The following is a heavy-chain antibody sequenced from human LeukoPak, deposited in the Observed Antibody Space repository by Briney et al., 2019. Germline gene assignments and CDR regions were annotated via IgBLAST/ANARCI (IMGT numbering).Heavy chain of an antibody. V-gene: IGHV4-59*01. J-gene: IGHJ5*02. Sequence: SETLSLTCTVSGGSISSYYWSWIRQPPGKGLEWIGYIYYIGSPTYNPSLKSRVTISVDTSKKQFSLKLTSVTAADTAVYYCARGGIAAAGTRRLFDPWGQGTLVTVSP. CDR2: IYYIGSP. CDR1: GGSISSYY. CDR3: ARGGIAAAGTRRLFDP. D-gene: IGHD6-13*01.